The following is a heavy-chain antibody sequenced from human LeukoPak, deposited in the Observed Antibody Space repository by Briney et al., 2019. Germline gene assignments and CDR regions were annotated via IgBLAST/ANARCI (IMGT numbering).Heavy chain of an antibody. D-gene: IGHD3-3*01. CDR2: INPSGGSP. CDR3: ARDRAVPTIFGVVPGY. Sequence: ASVKVSCKASGYTFTSYYMHWVRQAPGQGLEWMGIINPSGGSPSYAQKFQGRVTMTRDTSTSTVYMELSSLRSEDTAVYYCARDRAVPTIFGVVPGYWGQGTLVTASS. V-gene: IGHV1-46*01. CDR1: GYTFTSYY. J-gene: IGHJ4*02.